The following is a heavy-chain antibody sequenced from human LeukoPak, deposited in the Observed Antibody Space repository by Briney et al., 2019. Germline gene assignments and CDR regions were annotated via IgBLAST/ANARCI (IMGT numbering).Heavy chain of an antibody. CDR1: GGSISSSSYY. V-gene: IGHV4-39*07. D-gene: IGHD3-3*01. CDR3: ARDITICGVVIAGWFDP. CDR2: IYYSGST. J-gene: IGHJ5*02. Sequence: PSETLSLTCTVSGGSISSSSYYWGWIRQPPGKGLEWIGSIYYSGSTYYDPSLESRVTISVDTSKNQFSLKLSSVTAADTAVYYCARDITICGVVIAGWFDPWGQGTLVTVSS.